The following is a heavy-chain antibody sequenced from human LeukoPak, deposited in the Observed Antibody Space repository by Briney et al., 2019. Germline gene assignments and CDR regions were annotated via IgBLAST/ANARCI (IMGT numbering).Heavy chain of an antibody. J-gene: IGHJ5*01. D-gene: IGHD2-15*01. CDR2: MNPHTGDA. Sequence: GSSVKVSCKASGGTFSSYAISWVRQAPGQGLEWMGWMNPHTGDADFPQPFQGRVTMTRSTSTDIAYMELSSLTSGDTAVYYCARVCSGGSCLDSWGQGTLVTVSS. CDR3: ARVCSGGSCLDS. V-gene: IGHV1-8*02. CDR1: GGTFSSYA.